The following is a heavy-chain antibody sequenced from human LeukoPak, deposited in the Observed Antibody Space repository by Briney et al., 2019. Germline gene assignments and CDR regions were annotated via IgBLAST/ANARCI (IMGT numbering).Heavy chain of an antibody. J-gene: IGHJ4*02. CDR2: ISYDGSNK. D-gene: IGHD5-12*01. CDR3: ARGSGYSGYDFLGYFDY. CDR1: GFTFSSYA. V-gene: IGHV3-30*04. Sequence: PGGSLRLSCAASGFTFSSYAMHWVRQAPGKGLEWVAVISYDGSNKYYADSVKGRFTISRDNSKNTLYLQMNSLRAEDTAVYYCARGSGYSGYDFLGYFDYWGQGTLVTVSS.